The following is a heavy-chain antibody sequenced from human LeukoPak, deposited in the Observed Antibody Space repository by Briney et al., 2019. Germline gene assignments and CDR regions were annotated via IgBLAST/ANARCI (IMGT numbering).Heavy chain of an antibody. D-gene: IGHD3-10*01. CDR2: ISNNGGTT. J-gene: IGHJ6*02. CDR1: GFIFSSYA. V-gene: IGHV3-64D*06. CDR3: VRSSGSMDV. Sequence: GGSLRLSCSASGFIFSSYAMYWVRQAPGKGLEYVSAISNNGGTTYYADSVKGRFTISRDNSKNTLYLQMNSLRPEDTAVYYCVRSSGSMDVWGQGTTVTVSS.